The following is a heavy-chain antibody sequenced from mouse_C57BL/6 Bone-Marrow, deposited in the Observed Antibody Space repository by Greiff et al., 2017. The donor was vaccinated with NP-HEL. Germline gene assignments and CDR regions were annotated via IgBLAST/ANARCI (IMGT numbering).Heavy chain of an antibody. D-gene: IGHD1-1*01. CDR1: GFTFSNYW. V-gene: IGHV6-3*01. CDR2: IRLKSDNYAT. J-gene: IGHJ2*01. Sequence: EVKVEESGGGLVQPGGSMKLSCVASGFTFSNYWMNWVRQSPEKGLEWVAQIRLKSDNYATHYAGAVKGRFTISRDDSKSIVYLQMNNLRAEDTGIYYCTGGSNRRNYFDYWGQGTTLTVSS. CDR3: TGGSNRRNYFDY.